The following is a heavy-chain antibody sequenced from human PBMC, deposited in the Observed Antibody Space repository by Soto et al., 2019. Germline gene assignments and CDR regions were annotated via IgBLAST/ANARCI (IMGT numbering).Heavy chain of an antibody. V-gene: IGHV3-33*08. CDR3: ARDQARYDSSGYYYGFDYGMDV. CDR2: IRYDGSNR. CDR1: GFTLSDYW. D-gene: IGHD3-22*01. Sequence: GGSLRLSCAASGFTLSDYWMNWVRQAPGKGLEWVANIRYDGSNRYYVDSVKGRFTISRDNSKNTLYLQMNSLRAEDTAVYYCARDQARYDSSGYYYGFDYGMDVWGQGTTVTVSS. J-gene: IGHJ6*02.